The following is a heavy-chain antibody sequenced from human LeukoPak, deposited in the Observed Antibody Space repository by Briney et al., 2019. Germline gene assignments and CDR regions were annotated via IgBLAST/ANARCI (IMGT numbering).Heavy chain of an antibody. V-gene: IGHV4-34*01. J-gene: IGHJ4*02. CDR3: ASSRRRELDY. CDR1: GGSFSGCY. Sequence: SETLSLTCAVYGGSFSGCYWSWIRQPPGKGLEWIGEINHSGSTNYNPSLKSRVTISVDTSKNQFSLKLSSVTAADTAVYYCASSRRRELDYWGQGTLVTVSS. D-gene: IGHD1-26*01. CDR2: INHSGST.